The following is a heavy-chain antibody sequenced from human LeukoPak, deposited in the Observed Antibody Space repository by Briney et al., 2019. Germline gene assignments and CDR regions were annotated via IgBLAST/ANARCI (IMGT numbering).Heavy chain of an antibody. CDR1: GYTLTELS. CDR3: ATVKSPAYYYDSSGYYAQRALFDY. J-gene: IGHJ4*02. V-gene: IGHV1-24*01. Sequence: ASVKVSCKVSGYTLTELSMHWVRQAPGKGLEWMGGFDPEDGETVYAQKFQGRVTMTEDTSTDTAYMEQSSLRSEDTAVYYCATVKSPAYYYDSSGYYAQRALFDYWGQGTLVTVSS. D-gene: IGHD3-22*01. CDR2: FDPEDGET.